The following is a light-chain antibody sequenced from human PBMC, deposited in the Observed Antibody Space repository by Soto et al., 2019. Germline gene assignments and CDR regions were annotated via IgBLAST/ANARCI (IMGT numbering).Light chain of an antibody. J-gene: IGKJ1*01. CDR1: QSVSSY. CDR3: QKYSEWHWT. Sequence: EIVLTQSPATLSLSPGERATLSCRASQSVSSYLAWYQQKPGQAPRLLIYGASTRATGIPSRFSGSGSGTEFSLTIRSLQSEEFAVYYCQKYSEWHWTCGQGNKVDIK. CDR2: GAS. V-gene: IGKV3-15*01.